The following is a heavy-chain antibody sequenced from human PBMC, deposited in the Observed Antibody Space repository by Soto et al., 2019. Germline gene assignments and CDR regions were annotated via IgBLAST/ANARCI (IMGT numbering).Heavy chain of an antibody. J-gene: IGHJ4*02. V-gene: IGHV4-4*07. CDR3: ATGGTYFDY. CDR2: IHTSGSP. Sequence: QVQLQESGPGLVKPSETLSLTCTVSGGSISSYYCSWIRQAAGKGLEWIGRIHTSGSPNYNPSLKSRVPMSADTSKTQFSLKLTSVTAADTAVYYCATGGTYFDYWGQGTLVTVSS. CDR1: GGSISSYY.